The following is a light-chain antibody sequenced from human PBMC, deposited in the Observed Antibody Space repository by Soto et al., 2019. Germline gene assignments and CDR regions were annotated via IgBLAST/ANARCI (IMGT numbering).Light chain of an antibody. CDR2: KAS. Sequence: DIQMTQSPSTLSASVGDRVPITCRASQSISSWLAWYQQKPGKAPKLLIYKASSLESGVPSRFSGSGSGTEFTLTISSLQPDDVATYYCQQYNSYSPWTFGQGTKVDIK. J-gene: IGKJ1*01. CDR1: QSISSW. V-gene: IGKV1-5*03. CDR3: QQYNSYSPWT.